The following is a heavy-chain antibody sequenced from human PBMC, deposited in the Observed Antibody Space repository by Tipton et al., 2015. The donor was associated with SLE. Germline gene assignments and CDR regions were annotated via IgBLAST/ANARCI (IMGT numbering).Heavy chain of an antibody. Sequence: SLRLSCAASGFTVSNNYMNWVRQSPGKGLEWVSVTYPGGTTYYADSVKGRFTITRDNSKNTLNLQMNSLRGGDTAVYYCARGGRGWEAPDYWGQGTLVTVSS. D-gene: IGHD1-26*01. CDR1: GFTVSNNY. V-gene: IGHV3-53*01. J-gene: IGHJ4*02. CDR2: TYPGGTT. CDR3: ARGGRGWEAPDY.